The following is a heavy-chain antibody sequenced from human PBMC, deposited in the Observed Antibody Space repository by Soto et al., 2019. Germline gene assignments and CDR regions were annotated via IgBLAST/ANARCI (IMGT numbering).Heavy chain of an antibody. CDR3: ARGPQPYYYGSGSYPITYYYYYMDV. J-gene: IGHJ6*03. V-gene: IGHV1-46*03. D-gene: IGHD3-10*01. CDR1: GYTFTSYY. CDR2: INPSGGST. Sequence: ASVKVSCKASGYTFTSYYMHWVRQAPGQGLEWMGIINPSGGSTSYAQKFQGRVTMTRDTSTSTVYMELSSLRSEDTAVYYCARGPQPYYYGSGSYPITYYYYYMDVWGKGTTVTVSS.